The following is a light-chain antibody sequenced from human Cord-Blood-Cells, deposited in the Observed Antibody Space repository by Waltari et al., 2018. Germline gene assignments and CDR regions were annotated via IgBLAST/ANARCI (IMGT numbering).Light chain of an antibody. V-gene: IGKV3-15*01. J-gene: IGKJ1*01. Sequence: ELVMTQSPATLSVSPGERATLSCRASQSVSSNLAWYQQKPGQAPRLLIYGASTRATGIPARFSGSWSGTEFTLTISSLQSEDFAVYYCQQYNNWPRTFGQGTKVEIK. CDR3: QQYNNWPRT. CDR1: QSVSSN. CDR2: GAS.